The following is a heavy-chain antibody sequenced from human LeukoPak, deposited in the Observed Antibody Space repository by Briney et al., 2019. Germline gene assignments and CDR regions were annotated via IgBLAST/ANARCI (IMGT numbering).Heavy chain of an antibody. CDR1: GFTFSSYG. J-gene: IGHJ3*02. CDR2: IRSDGSST. V-gene: IGHV3-74*01. CDR3: ASVFGDYMAFDI. Sequence: GGSLRLTCAASGFTFSSYGMHWVRQPPGKGLVWVSRIRSDGSSTNYADSAKGRFTISRDNAKNTLYLQMNSLRDEDTAVYYCASVFGDYMAFDIWGQGTMVTVSS. D-gene: IGHD3-10*01.